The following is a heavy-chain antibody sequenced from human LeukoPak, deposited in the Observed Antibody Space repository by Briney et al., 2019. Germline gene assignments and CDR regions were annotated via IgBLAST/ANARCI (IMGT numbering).Heavy chain of an antibody. CDR2: IFYSGAT. D-gene: IGHD5-12*01. CDR3: ARSGGYVLYFDY. Sequence: SETLSLTCAVSGGSISSGGFSWTWIRQPPGKGLEWIGYIFYSGATYYNPSLKSRVTISVDTSKNQFSLKLSSVTAADTALYYCARSGGYVLYFDYWGQGTLVTVSS. V-gene: IGHV4-30-2*02. CDR1: GGSISSGGFS. J-gene: IGHJ4*02.